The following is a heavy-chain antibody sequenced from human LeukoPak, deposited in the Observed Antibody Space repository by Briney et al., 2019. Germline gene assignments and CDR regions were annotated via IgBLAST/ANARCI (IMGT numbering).Heavy chain of an antibody. J-gene: IGHJ4*02. V-gene: IGHV1-18*01. D-gene: IGHD2-15*01. CDR1: GFTFSSYW. Sequence: GGSLRLSCAASGFTFSSYWMSWVRQAPGQGLEWMGWISAYNGNTNYAQKLQGRVAMTTDTSTSTAYMELRSLRSDDTAVYYCARVWVRCSGGSCYTFDYWGQGTLVTVSS. CDR2: ISAYNGNT. CDR3: ARVWVRCSGGSCYTFDY.